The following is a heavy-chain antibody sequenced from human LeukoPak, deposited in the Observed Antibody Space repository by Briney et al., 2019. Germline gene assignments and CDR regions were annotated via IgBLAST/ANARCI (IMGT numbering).Heavy chain of an antibody. CDR1: GRTFSNFG. CDR3: AKGGIALVRGSFDY. D-gene: IGHD3-10*01. Sequence: GGSLRLSGAASGRTFSNFGMSWFRQAPGKGLEWVSAVSGGGRTTVYADSVKGRFIISRDDSKTTLFLQMNSLRAEATAVYYCAKGGIALVRGSFDYWGQGTLVTVSS. J-gene: IGHJ4*02. CDR2: VSGGGRTT. V-gene: IGHV3-23*01.